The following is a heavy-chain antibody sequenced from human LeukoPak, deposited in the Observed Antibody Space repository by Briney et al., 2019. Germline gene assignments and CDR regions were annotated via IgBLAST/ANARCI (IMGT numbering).Heavy chain of an antibody. CDR2: IYYSGST. V-gene: IGHV4-39*06. D-gene: IGHD3-22*01. Sequence: SETLSLTCTVSGGSISSSSYYWGWIRQPPGKGLEWIGSIYYSGSTYYNPSLKSRVTISVDTSKNQFPLKLSSVTAADTAVYYCARDRWGYYDSSGYRDYWGQGTLVTVSS. CDR1: GGSISSSSYY. J-gene: IGHJ4*02. CDR3: ARDRWGYYDSSGYRDY.